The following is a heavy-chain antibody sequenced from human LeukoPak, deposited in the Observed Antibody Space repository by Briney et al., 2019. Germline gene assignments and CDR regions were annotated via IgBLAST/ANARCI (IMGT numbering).Heavy chain of an antibody. CDR3: AKRLAAAGTRSVDY. CDR2: ISGSGGST. J-gene: IGHJ4*02. V-gene: IGHV3-23*01. Sequence: PGGSLRLSCAASGFTFSSYAMSWVRQAPGKGLEWVSAISGSGGSTYYADSVKGRFTISRDNSKSTLYLQMNSLRADDTAVYYCAKRLAAAGTRSVDYWGQGTLVTVSS. CDR1: GFTFSSYA. D-gene: IGHD6-13*01.